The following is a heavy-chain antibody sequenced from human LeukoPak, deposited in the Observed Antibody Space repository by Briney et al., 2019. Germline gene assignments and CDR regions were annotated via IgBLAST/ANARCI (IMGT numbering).Heavy chain of an antibody. CDR2: INPSGGST. D-gene: IGHD3-9*01. CDR3: ARDLSGGKLRYFDWLPPDY. Sequence: ASVKVSCKASGYTFTSYYMHWVRQAPGQGLEWMGIINPSGGSTSYAQKFQGRVTMTRDTSTSTVYMELSSLRSEDTAVYYCARDLSGGKLRYFDWLPPDYWGQGTLVTVSS. V-gene: IGHV1-46*01. CDR1: GYTFTSYY. J-gene: IGHJ4*02.